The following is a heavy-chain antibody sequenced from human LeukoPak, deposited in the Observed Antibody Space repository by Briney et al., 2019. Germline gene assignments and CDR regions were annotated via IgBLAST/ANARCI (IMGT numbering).Heavy chain of an antibody. V-gene: IGHV1-46*01. CDR3: ARVGMGIQLWSFDD. D-gene: IGHD5-18*01. J-gene: IGHJ4*02. CDR2: INPSGGST. CDR1: GYTFTTYY. Sequence: ASVKVSCKASGYTFTTYYLHWVRQAPGQGLDWMGIINPSGGSTIYAQKFLGRVTMTRDTSTNTVYMDLSRLRSDDTAVYYCARVGMGIQLWSFDDWGQGTLVTVSS.